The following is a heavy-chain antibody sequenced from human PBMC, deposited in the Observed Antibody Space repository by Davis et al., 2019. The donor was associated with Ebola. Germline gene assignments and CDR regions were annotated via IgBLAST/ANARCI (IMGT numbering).Heavy chain of an antibody. V-gene: IGHV3-21*04. D-gene: IGHD3-3*01. J-gene: IGHJ4*02. CDR2: ISSSSGYI. CDR1: GFTFSSYS. CDR3: ARDSFVILEWSEYYFDY. Sequence: GESLKISCAASGFTFSSYSMNWVRQAPGKGLECVASISSSSGYIYYADSVKGRFTISRDNANNSLYLQMNSLRAEDTAVYYCARDSFVILEWSEYYFDYWGQGTLVTVSS.